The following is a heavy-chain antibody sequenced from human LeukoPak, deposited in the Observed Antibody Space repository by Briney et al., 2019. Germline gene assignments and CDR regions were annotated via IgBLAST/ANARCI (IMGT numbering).Heavy chain of an antibody. D-gene: IGHD5-18*01. Sequence: MASETLSLTCAVYGGSFSGYYWSWIRQPPGKGLEWIGEINHSGSTNYNPSLKSRVTISVDTSKNQFSLKLSSVTAADTAVYYCARAGYSYGYRLHFDYWGQGTLVTVSS. J-gene: IGHJ4*02. CDR2: INHSGST. CDR1: GGSFSGYY. CDR3: ARAGYSYGYRLHFDY. V-gene: IGHV4-34*01.